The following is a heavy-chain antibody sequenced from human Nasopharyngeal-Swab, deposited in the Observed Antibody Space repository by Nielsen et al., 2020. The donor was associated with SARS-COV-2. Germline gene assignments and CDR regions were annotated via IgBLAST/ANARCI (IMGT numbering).Heavy chain of an antibody. V-gene: IGHV3-73*01. CDR2: IRSKANSYAT. D-gene: IGHD5-12*01. CDR3: TRLTRDSGYDFYYYGMDV. Sequence: VRQMPGKGLEWVGRIRSKANSYATAYAASVKGRFTISRDDSKNTAYPQMDSLKTEDTAVYYCTRLTRDSGYDFYYYGMDVWGQGTTVTVSS. J-gene: IGHJ6*02.